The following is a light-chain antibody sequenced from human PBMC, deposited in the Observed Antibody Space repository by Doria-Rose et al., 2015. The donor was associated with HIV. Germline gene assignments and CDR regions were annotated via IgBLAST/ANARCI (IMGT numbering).Light chain of an antibody. Sequence: ITIPCTGTSSDVGGYNYVSWYQQHPGNAPKFIIYDVNRRPSGVSNRFSGSKSGNTASLTISGLQAEDEADYYCSSYTSSSTFVFGIGTKVTV. V-gene: IGLV2-14*03. CDR3: SSYTSSSTFV. CDR1: SSDVGGYNY. CDR2: DVN. J-gene: IGLJ1*01.